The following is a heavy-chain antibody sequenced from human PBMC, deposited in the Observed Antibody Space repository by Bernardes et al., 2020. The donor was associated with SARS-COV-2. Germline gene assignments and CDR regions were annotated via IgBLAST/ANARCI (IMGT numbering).Heavy chain of an antibody. Sequence: VKISCKASGYPFTGYYIHWVRQAPGQGLEWMGWINPNSGGTTYAQKFQGRVTMTRDTSINTAYMELSRLRSDDTAMFYCALPPTNYDRYAMDVWGQGTTVTVSS. V-gene: IGHV1-2*02. J-gene: IGHJ6*02. CDR1: GYPFTGYY. D-gene: IGHD3-22*01. CDR3: ALPPTNYDRYAMDV. CDR2: INPNSGGT.